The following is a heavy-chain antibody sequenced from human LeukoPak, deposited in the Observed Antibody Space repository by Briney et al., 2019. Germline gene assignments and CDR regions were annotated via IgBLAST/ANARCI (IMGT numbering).Heavy chain of an antibody. D-gene: IGHD5-18*01. V-gene: IGHV4-38-2*01. CDR3: ARAADTAMYYYYYMDV. CDR2: IYTSGST. CDR1: GYSISSGYY. Sequence: SGTLSLTCAVSGYSISSGYYWGWIRQPPGKGLVWIGRIYTSGSTNYNPSLKSRVTMSVDTSKNQFSLKLSSVTAADTAVYYCARAADTAMYYYYYMDVWGKGTTVTVSS. J-gene: IGHJ6*03.